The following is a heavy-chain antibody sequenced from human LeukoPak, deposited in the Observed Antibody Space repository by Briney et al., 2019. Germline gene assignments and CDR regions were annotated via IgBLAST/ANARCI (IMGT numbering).Heavy chain of an antibody. J-gene: IGHJ4*02. CDR3: ATDRDNSDWQKRFDS. D-gene: IGHD2-21*02. CDR2: INQDASEI. V-gene: IGHV3-7*01. CDR1: GFTFSTYW. Sequence: GGSLRLSCAASGFTFSTYWMNWYRQAPGRGLEWVGNINQDASEINYVDSVRGRFTISRDNAKNSLHLKMNSLRAEDTAVYYCATDRDNSDWQKRFDSGGQGTLVTVSS.